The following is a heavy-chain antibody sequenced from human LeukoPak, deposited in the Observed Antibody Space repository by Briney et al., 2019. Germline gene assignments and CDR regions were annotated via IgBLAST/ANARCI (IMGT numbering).Heavy chain of an antibody. J-gene: IGHJ4*02. CDR3: ACVLRGSGSYPIYYYFDY. V-gene: IGHV1-69*05. CDR1: GGTFSSYA. Sequence: SVKVSCKASGGTFSSYAVSWVRLAPGQGLEWMGGIIPIFGTANYAQKFQGRVTITTDESTSTAYMELSSLRSEDTAVYYCACVLRGSGSYPIYYYFDYWGQGTLVTVSS. CDR2: IIPIFGTA. D-gene: IGHD3-10*01.